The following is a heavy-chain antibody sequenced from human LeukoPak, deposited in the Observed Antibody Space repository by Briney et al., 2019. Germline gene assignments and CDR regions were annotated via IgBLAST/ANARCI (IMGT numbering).Heavy chain of an antibody. D-gene: IGHD5-24*01. CDR2: INHSGSP. J-gene: IGHJ4*02. Sequence: SETLSLTCAVYGGSFSGYYWSWIRQPPGKGLEWIGEINHSGSPNYNPSLKSRVTISVDTSKNQFSLKLSSVTAADTAVYYCARVGEMATMYYWGQGTLVTVSS. CDR3: ARVGEMATMYY. V-gene: IGHV4-34*01. CDR1: GGSFSGYY.